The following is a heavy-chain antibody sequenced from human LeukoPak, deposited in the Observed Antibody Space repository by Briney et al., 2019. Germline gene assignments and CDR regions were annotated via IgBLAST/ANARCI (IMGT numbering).Heavy chain of an antibody. CDR3: ARVWSWSNFDY. J-gene: IGHJ4*02. D-gene: IGHD2-8*02. V-gene: IGHV3-30*01. CDR1: GFTFSSYA. CDR2: ISYDGSNK. Sequence: GGSLRLSCAASGFTFSSYAMHWVRQAPGKGLEWVAVISYDGSNKYYADSVKGRFTISRDNSKNTLYLQMNGLRAEDTAVYYCARVWSWSNFDYWGQGTLVTVSS.